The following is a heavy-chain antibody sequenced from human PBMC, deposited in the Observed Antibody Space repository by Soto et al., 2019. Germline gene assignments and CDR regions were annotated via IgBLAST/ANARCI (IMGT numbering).Heavy chain of an antibody. J-gene: IGHJ4*02. V-gene: IGHV1-69-2*01. Sequence: ASVKVSCKVSGYTFADYYMHWVQQAPGEGLEWMGLVDPEDGETIYAEKFQGRVTITADTSTDTAYMELSSLRSEDTAVYYCATDLRHIVVVTATNPPDYWGQGTLVTVSS. CDR2: VDPEDGET. CDR1: GYTFADYY. CDR3: ATDLRHIVVVTATNPPDY. D-gene: IGHD2-21*02.